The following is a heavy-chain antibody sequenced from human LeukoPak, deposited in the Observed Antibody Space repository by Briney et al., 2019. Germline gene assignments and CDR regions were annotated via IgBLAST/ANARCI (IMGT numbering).Heavy chain of an antibody. J-gene: IGHJ4*02. V-gene: IGHV1-46*01. D-gene: IGHD1-26*01. CDR2: INPSGGST. CDR1: GYTITIYY. CDR3: ARVSSGSTFDY. Sequence: ASVTVSFTTSGYTITIYYMHWVRQAPGQGLEWMGIINPSGGSTSYTQKFQGRVTMTRDTSTSTVYMELSSLTSEDTAVYYCARVSSGSTFDYWGQGTLVTVSS.